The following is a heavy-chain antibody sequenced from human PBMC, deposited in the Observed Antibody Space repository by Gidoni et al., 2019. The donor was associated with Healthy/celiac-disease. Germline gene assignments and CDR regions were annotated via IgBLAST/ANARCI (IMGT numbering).Heavy chain of an antibody. J-gene: IGHJ4*02. CDR1: GFTFSSYA. CDR3: AKDEGGYCSGGSCYSAFDY. D-gene: IGHD2-15*01. V-gene: IGHV3-23*01. Sequence: EVQLLESGGGLVQPGGSLRLSCAASGFTFSSYAMSWVRQAPGKGLEWVSAISGSGGSTYYADSVKGRFTISRDNSKNTLYLQMNSLRAEDTAVYYCAKDEGGYCSGGSCYSAFDYWGQGTLVTVSS. CDR2: ISGSGGST.